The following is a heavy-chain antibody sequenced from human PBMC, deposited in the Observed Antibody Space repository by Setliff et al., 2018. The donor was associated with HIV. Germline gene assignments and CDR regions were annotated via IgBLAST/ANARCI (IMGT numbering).Heavy chain of an antibody. Sequence: SETLSLTCTVSGDSISSDFSWSWIRQSPEKGLEWIAFILDTGSPNYSPSFKSRVTISVDTSKNRFSLTMTSVTAADTAVYYCARHRQISDWFDPWGQGILVTVSS. CDR2: ILDTGSP. CDR1: GDSISSDFS. D-gene: IGHD3-10*01. V-gene: IGHV4-59*08. J-gene: IGHJ5*02. CDR3: ARHRQISDWFDP.